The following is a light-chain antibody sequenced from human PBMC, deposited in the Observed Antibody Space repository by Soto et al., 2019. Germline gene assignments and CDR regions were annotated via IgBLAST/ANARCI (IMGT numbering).Light chain of an antibody. CDR2: DAS. V-gene: IGKV3-11*01. J-gene: IGKJ3*01. Sequence: EIVLTQSPATLSLSPGERATLSCRASQSVSSFLAWYQQKPGQPHRLLIYDASNRATGIPGRFSGSGSGTDFTLTISSLAHEAFAAYYCQQSGNWPPTCGPGTKVDI. CDR3: QQSGNWPPT. CDR1: QSVSSF.